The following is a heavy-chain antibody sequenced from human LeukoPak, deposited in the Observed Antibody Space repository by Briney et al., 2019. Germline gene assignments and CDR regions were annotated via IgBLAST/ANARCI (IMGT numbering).Heavy chain of an antibody. CDR1: GGSFSGYY. Sequence: PSETLSLTCAVYGGSFSGYYWSWIRQPPGKGLEWIGEINHSGSTNYNPSLKSRVTISVDTSKNQFSLKLSSVTAADTAVYYCARGLSNYVSFPSIDYWGQGTLVTVSS. V-gene: IGHV4-34*01. CDR2: INHSGST. D-gene: IGHD4-11*01. J-gene: IGHJ4*02. CDR3: ARGLSNYVSFPSIDY.